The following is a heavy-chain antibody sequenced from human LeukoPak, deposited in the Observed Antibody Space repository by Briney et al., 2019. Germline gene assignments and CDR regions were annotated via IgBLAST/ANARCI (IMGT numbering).Heavy chain of an antibody. Sequence: ASVKISCKASGYSFSDFYMHWVQQAPGKGLQWMGRVDPEDGKILYSEKFLGRVTITADTSTDTSYMEVNSLTSEDTAVYYCATGIKFLEDSWGQGTLVTVSS. CDR2: VDPEDGKI. J-gene: IGHJ5*02. V-gene: IGHV1-69-2*01. D-gene: IGHD3-3*01. CDR3: ATGIKFLEDS. CDR1: GYSFSDFY.